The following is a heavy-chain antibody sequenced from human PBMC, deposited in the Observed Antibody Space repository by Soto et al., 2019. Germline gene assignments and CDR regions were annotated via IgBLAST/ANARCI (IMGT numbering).Heavy chain of an antibody. V-gene: IGHV4-38-2*02. CDR1: GLSISSGYF. J-gene: IGHJ5*02. D-gene: IGHD3-22*01. Sequence: SETLSLTCAVSGLSISSGYFWGWIRQPPGKGPEWLGSIYHSGTTYYNPSVKGRVTISVDTSKNQFSLKMSSVTAEDTALYYCARDSSGYYWFDPWGKGTLVTVSS. CDR3: ARDSSGYYWFDP. CDR2: IYHSGTT.